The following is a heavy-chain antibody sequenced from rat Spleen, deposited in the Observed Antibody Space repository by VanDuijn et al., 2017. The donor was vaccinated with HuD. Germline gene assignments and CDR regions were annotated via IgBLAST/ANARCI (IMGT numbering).Heavy chain of an antibody. CDR1: GFIFKDYW. CDR2: ITNGGGRL. Sequence: EVQLVESGGGLVQPGRSLKLSCVASGFIFKDYWMTWIRHAPGKGVEWVASITNGGGRLYYSDSVKGRFTISRDNAKSTLNLQMNSLRSEDTATYFCARREYNNYVYYFDYWGQGVMVTVSS. V-gene: IGHV5-31*01. CDR3: ARREYNNYVYYFDY. J-gene: IGHJ2*01. D-gene: IGHD1-10*01.